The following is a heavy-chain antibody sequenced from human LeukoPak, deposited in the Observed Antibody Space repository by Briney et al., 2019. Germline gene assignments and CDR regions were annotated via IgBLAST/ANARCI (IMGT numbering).Heavy chain of an antibody. V-gene: IGHV3-73*01. D-gene: IGHD3-22*01. Sequence: PGGSLRLSCAASGFTFSGSAMHWVRQASGKGLEWVGRIRSKANSYATAYAASVKGRFTISRDDSKNTAYLQMNSLKTEDTAVYYCRGYYYDSSGYYLADYWGQGTLVTVSS. CDR2: IRSKANSYAT. J-gene: IGHJ4*02. CDR3: RGYYYDSSGYYLADY. CDR1: GFTFSGSA.